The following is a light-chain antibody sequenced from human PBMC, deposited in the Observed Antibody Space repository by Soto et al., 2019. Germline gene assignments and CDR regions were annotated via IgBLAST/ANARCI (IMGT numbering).Light chain of an antibody. CDR3: HQYGSAPWT. Sequence: IVLTQSPCTLSLSPGERGALSCRASQSVSSNYVAWYQQKPGQAPRLLISGASNRATGTPDRFRGSGSGTDFTLTITRLEPEDFAVYYCHQYGSAPWTFGQGT. CDR2: GAS. CDR1: QSVSSNY. V-gene: IGKV3-20*01. J-gene: IGKJ1*01.